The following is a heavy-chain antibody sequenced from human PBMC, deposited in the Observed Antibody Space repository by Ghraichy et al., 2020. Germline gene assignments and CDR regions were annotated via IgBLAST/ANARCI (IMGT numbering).Heavy chain of an antibody. J-gene: IGHJ6*02. CDR2: INTSGSAK. Sequence: GESLNISCAASGFTLSKYSMNWVRQAPGKGLEWLLYINTSGSAKYDADSVKGRFTVSRDNAKNSLFLQMNSLRDEDTAVYYCARAELRGGAPFGMDVWGQGTTVTVSS. V-gene: IGHV3-48*02. CDR1: GFTLSKYS. CDR3: ARAELRGGAPFGMDV. D-gene: IGHD1-26*01.